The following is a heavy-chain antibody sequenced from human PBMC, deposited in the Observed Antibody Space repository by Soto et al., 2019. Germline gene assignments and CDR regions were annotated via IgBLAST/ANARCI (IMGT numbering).Heavy chain of an antibody. V-gene: IGHV1-8*02. CDR1: GYTFTGYY. CDR3: ARGMRITMVRGVNGGRRYYYMDV. CDR2: MNPNSGNT. J-gene: IGHJ6*03. Sequence: GASVKVSCKASGYTFTGYYMHWVRQAPGQGLEWMGWMNPNSGNTGYAQKFQGRVTMTRNTSISTAYMELSSLRSEDTAVYYCARGMRITMVRGVNGGRRYYYMDVWGKGTTVTVSS. D-gene: IGHD3-10*01.